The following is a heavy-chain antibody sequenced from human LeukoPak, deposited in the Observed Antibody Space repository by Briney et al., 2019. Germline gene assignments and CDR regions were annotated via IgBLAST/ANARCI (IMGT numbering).Heavy chain of an antibody. CDR2: ISGSGGST. J-gene: IGHJ4*02. Sequence: PGGSLRLSCAASGFTFSSYAMSWVRQAPGKGLEWVSAISGSGGSTYYADSVKGRFTISRDNSKNTLYLQMNSLRAEDTAVYYCAKDRAGGYCSGKSCYVFDYWGQGTLVTVSS. V-gene: IGHV3-23*01. CDR1: GFTFSSYA. CDR3: AKDRAGGYCSGKSCYVFDY. D-gene: IGHD2-15*01.